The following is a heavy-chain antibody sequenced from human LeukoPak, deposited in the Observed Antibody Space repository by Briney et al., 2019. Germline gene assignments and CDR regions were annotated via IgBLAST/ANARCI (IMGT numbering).Heavy chain of an antibody. CDR3: ARDPAYCSDGSRSTVGAFDI. Sequence: SETLSLTCTVSGGSISSGSYYWSWIRQPAGKGLEWIGRIYTSGSTNYNPSLKSRVTISVDTSKNQFSLKLSSVTAADTAVYYCARDPAYCSDGSRSTVGAFDIWGQGTMVTVSS. J-gene: IGHJ3*02. CDR1: GGSISSGSYY. D-gene: IGHD2-15*01. V-gene: IGHV4-61*02. CDR2: IYTSGST.